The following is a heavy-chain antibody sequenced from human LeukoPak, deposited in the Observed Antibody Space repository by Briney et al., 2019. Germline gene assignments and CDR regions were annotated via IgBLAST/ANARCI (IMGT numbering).Heavy chain of an antibody. D-gene: IGHD3-10*01. CDR1: GFTFSSYA. V-gene: IGHV3-30-3*01. J-gene: IGHJ4*02. CDR3: ARISLSFGEFAFDY. CDR2: ISYDGSNK. Sequence: GGSLRLSGAASGFTFSSYAMHWVRQAPGKGLEWVAVISYDGSNKYYADSVKGRFTISRDNSKNTLYLQMNSLRAEDTAVYYCARISLSFGEFAFDYWGQGTLVTVSS.